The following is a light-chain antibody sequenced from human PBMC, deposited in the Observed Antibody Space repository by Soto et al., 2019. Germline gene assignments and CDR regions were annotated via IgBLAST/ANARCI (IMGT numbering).Light chain of an antibody. CDR3: QQYNNY. CDR2: DAS. V-gene: IGKV1-5*01. J-gene: IGKJ1*01. Sequence: DIQMTQSPSTLSASVGDRVTITCRASQSISSLLAWYQQKPGKAPKLLIYDASSLASGGPSRFSGSGSGTDFTLTISSLQPEDLATYYCQQYNNYFGQGTKVEIK. CDR1: QSISSL.